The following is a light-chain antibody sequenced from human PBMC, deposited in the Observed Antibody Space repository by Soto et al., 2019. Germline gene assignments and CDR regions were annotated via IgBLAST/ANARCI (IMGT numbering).Light chain of an antibody. V-gene: IGKV3D-15*01. Sequence: EIVLTQSPATLSVSPGERATLSCRASQSVRSDLAWYQHKPAQAPRLVIYDIFTRATGVPTRISGCGSGTAFTLTFSSLQSEDFAVYYCPPYNSWAHPFGGRTKVDIK. CDR2: DIF. CDR1: QSVRSD. CDR3: PPYNSWAHP. J-gene: IGKJ4*01.